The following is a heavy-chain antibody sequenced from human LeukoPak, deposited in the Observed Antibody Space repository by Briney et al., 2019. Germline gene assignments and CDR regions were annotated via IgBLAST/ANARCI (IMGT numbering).Heavy chain of an antibody. CDR1: GYTFTSYY. CDR2: INPSGGST. D-gene: IGHD2-2*01. J-gene: IGHJ5*02. CDR3: ARGRGYQLSSNWFDP. V-gene: IGHV1-46*01. Sequence: ASVKVSCKASGYTFTSYYMHWVRQAPGQGLEWMGIINPSGGSTSYAQKFRGRVTMTRDTSTSTVYMELSSLRSEDTAVYYCARGRGYQLSSNWFDPWGQGTLVTVSS.